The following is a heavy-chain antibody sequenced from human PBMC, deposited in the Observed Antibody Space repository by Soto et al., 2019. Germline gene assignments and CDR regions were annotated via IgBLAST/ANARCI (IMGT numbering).Heavy chain of an antibody. CDR1: GGSISSGDYY. CDR3: ARDDFWSGSFLGYGMDV. V-gene: IGHV4-30-4*01. D-gene: IGHD3-3*01. J-gene: IGHJ6*02. Sequence: SETLSLTCTVSGGSISSGDYYWSWIRQPPGKGLEWIGYIYYSGSTYYNPSLKSRVTISVDTSKNQFSLKLSSVTAADTAVYYCARDDFWSGSFLGYGMDVWGQGTTVTVSS. CDR2: IYYSGST.